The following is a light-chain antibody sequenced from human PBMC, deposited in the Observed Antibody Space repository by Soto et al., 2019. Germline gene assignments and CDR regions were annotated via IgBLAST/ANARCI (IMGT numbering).Light chain of an antibody. V-gene: IGKV1-39*01. J-gene: IGKJ4*01. Sequence: DIQMTQSPSSLSASVGDRLTITCRAGQSISSSLNWYQQKPGKAPELLIYAASSLQSGVPSRFSGSGSGTDFTLTISSPQPEDFATYYCQQSYSTPPTFGGGTRVEIK. CDR2: AAS. CDR1: QSISSS. CDR3: QQSYSTPPT.